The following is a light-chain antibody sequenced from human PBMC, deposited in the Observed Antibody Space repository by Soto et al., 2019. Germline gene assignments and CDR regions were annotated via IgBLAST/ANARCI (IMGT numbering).Light chain of an antibody. J-gene: IGKJ1*01. CDR3: QQYGSSRWT. CDR2: GAS. V-gene: IGKV3-20*01. CDR1: QSVSSGF. Sequence: EVVLTQSPGTLSLSPGERATLSCRASQSVSSGFLAWYQQKPGQAPRLLIYGASSRATGIPDRFSGSGSGTDFTLTISRLEPEDFAVYYCQQYGSSRWTCAQGTKVDIK.